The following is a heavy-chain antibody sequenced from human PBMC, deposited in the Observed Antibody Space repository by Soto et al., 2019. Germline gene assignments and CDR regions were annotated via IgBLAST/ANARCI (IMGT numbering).Heavy chain of an antibody. CDR3: VCGGNFFIY. CDR2: MDQDGSET. J-gene: IGHJ4*02. Sequence: EVQLVESGGGLVQPGGSLRLSCAASGFTFSTYWMSWVRQPPGKGLEWVANMDQDGSETYYVDSVRGRFTVSRDNAKNSLNLEINSLRVEDTTVYYCVCGGNFFIYWGQGTLVTVSP. D-gene: IGHD3-16*01. V-gene: IGHV3-7*01. CDR1: GFTFSTYW.